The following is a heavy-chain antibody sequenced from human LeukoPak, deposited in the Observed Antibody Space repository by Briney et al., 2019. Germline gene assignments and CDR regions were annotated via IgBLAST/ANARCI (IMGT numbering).Heavy chain of an antibody. V-gene: IGHV7-4-1*02. D-gene: IGHD2-2*02. J-gene: IGHJ4*02. Sequence: ASVKVSCKASGYTFTSCAMNWVRQAPGQGLEWMGWINTNTGNPTYAQGFTGRFVFSLDTSVSTAYLQISSLKAEDTAVYYCTRQGPGYCGSTSCYRVDYWGQGTLVTVSS. CDR1: GYTFTSCA. CDR3: TRQGPGYCGSTSCYRVDY. CDR2: INTNTGNP.